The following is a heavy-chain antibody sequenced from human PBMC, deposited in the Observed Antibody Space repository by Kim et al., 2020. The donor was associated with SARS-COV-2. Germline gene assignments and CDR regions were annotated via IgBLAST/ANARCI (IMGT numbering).Heavy chain of an antibody. V-gene: IGHV3-49*04. D-gene: IGHD2-21*01. J-gene: IGHJ4*02. CDR3: TSSSLLDFDS. CDR1: GFAFGDYA. CDR2: IRRNAYGGST. Sequence: GGSLRLSCATSGFAFGDYAISWVRQAPGKGLEWLGFIRRNAYGGSTAYAASVKGRFTISRDDSRSTADLQMNRLDIEDTATYFCTSSSLLDFDSWGQGTPVTVS.